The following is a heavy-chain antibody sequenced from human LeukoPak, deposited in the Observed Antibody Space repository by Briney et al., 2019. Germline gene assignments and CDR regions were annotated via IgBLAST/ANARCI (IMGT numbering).Heavy chain of an antibody. V-gene: IGHV3-23*01. D-gene: IGHD5-12*01. CDR2: ISPSGDIT. J-gene: IGHJ4*02. Sequence: GGSLRLSCAASGFTFSSYSMNWVRQAPGKGLEWVSGISPSGDITYYADSVKGRFTISRDNSKNTLYLEVISLAAEDTAVYYCAKDDAWLRFGEWSQGTLVTVSS. CDR1: GFTFSSYS. CDR3: AKDDAWLRFGE.